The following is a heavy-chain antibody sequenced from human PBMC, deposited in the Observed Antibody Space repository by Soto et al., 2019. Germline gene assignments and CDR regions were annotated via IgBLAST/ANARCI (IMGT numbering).Heavy chain of an antibody. CDR1: GYPFPSNA. Sequence: QVQFWQPGAGRRKPGASVMVSGKASGYPFPSNAMNWVRRPPGQGLEWMGWINGGNGDTKYSQRFQDRVTITRDTSANTVYMELSSLTSEDTAIYYCARGPLSLYSADFRWGRGTPVTVPS. CDR2: INGGNGDT. D-gene: IGHD6-13*01. V-gene: IGHV1-3*01. J-gene: IGHJ4*02. CDR3: ARGPLSLYSADFR.